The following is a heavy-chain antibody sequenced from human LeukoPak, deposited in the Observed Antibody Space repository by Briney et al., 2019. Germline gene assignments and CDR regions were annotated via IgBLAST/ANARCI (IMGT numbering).Heavy chain of an antibody. CDR1: GGSFSGYY. CDR3: ARGRLLYGSGSYYNPYFDY. Sequence: SETLSLTCAVYGGSFSGYYWSWIRQPPGKGLEWIGEINHSGSTNYNPSLKSRVTISIDTSKNQFSLKLSSVTAADTAVYYCARGRLLYGSGSYYNPYFDYWGQGTLVTVSS. V-gene: IGHV4-34*01. CDR2: INHSGST. D-gene: IGHD3-10*01. J-gene: IGHJ4*02.